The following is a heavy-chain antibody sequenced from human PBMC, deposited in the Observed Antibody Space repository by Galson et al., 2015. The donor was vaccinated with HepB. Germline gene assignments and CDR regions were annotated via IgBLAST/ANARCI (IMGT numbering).Heavy chain of an antibody. Sequence: SVKVSCKASGYTFTSYGISWVRQAPGQGLEWLGWITAYNGDTNYAQRLQGRVTLITDPSTTTAYMEMTSLRSDDTAVYYCARTTYDYSDYFDYWGQGTLVTVSS. J-gene: IGHJ4*02. CDR2: ITAYNGDT. D-gene: IGHD4-11*01. CDR3: ARTTYDYSDYFDY. CDR1: GYTFTSYG. V-gene: IGHV1-18*04.